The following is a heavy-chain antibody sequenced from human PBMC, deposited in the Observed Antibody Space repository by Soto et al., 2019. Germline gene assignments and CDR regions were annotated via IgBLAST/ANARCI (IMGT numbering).Heavy chain of an antibody. CDR3: ARSSGNPYYYYYYGMDV. D-gene: IGHD3-10*01. J-gene: IGHJ6*02. CDR1: GYTFTGYY. Sequence: ASVKVSCKASGYTFTGYYMHWVRQAPGQGLEWMGWINPNSGVTNYAQKFQGWVTMTRDTSISTAYMELSRLRSDDTAVYYCARSSGNPYYYYYYGMDVWGQGTTVTVSS. CDR2: INPNSGVT. V-gene: IGHV1-2*04.